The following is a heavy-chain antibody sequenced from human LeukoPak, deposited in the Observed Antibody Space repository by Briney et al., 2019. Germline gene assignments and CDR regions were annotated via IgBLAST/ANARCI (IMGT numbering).Heavy chain of an antibody. CDR2: IYYSGST. J-gene: IGHJ3*02. CDR1: GGSISSGGYY. D-gene: IGHD4-17*01. V-gene: IGHV4-31*03. CDR3: ARDRDYGDYPFPDAFDI. Sequence: SQTLSLTCTVSGGSISSGGYYWSWSRQHPGKGLEWIGYIYYSGSTYYNPSLKSRVTISVDTSKNQFSLKLSSVTAADTAVYYCARDRDYGDYPFPDAFDIWGQGTMVTVSS.